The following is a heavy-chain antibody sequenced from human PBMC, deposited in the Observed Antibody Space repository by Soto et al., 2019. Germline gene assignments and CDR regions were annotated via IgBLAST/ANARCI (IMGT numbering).Heavy chain of an antibody. CDR1: GGSISSGGYS. CDR2: IYHSGST. J-gene: IGHJ5*02. D-gene: IGHD3-22*01. Sequence: QLQLQESGSGLVKPSQTLSLTCAVSGGSISSGGYSWSWIRQPPGKGLEWIGYIYHSGSTYYNPSRKSRVTISVDRSKNQFSLKLSSVTAADTAVYYCARGNYYDSSGYYDLWGQGTLVTVSS. CDR3: ARGNYYDSSGYYDL. V-gene: IGHV4-30-2*01.